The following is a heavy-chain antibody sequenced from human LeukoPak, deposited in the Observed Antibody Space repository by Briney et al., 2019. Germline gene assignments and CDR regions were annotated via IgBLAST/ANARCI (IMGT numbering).Heavy chain of an antibody. CDR2: IKQDGSEK. CDR1: GFTYSRYW. V-gene: IGHV3-7*01. J-gene: IGHJ4*02. Sequence: GGSLRLSCAASGFTYSRYWMSWVRQAPGKGLEWVANIKQDGSEKYYVDSVKGRFTISRNNDKNSLYLQMNSLRAEDTAVYYCARTEYYYDSSGYYFYWGQGTLVTVSS. D-gene: IGHD3-22*01. CDR3: ARTEYYYDSSGYYFY.